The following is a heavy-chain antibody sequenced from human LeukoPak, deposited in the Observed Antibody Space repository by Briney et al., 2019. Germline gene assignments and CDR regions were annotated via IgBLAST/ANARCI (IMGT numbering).Heavy chain of an antibody. Sequence: SETLSLTCTVSGGSISSGDYYWSWIRQPPGKGLEWIGYIYYSGSTYYNPSLKSRVTISVDTSKYQFSLKLSSVTAADTAVYYCARERSTSCYDIWGQGTMVTVSS. CDR1: GGSISSGDYY. D-gene: IGHD2-2*01. CDR2: IYYSGST. CDR3: ARERSTSCYDI. J-gene: IGHJ3*02. V-gene: IGHV4-30-4*08.